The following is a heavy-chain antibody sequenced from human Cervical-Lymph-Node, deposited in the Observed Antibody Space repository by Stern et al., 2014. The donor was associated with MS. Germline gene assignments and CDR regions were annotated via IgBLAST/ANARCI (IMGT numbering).Heavy chain of an antibody. CDR3: ATAGYDFGSGPNN. V-gene: IGHV1-69*09. Sequence: VQLVESGAEVKRPGSSVKVSCKPSGGTFSNFSITWVRQAPGQGLEWMGNILPLLGPVNFVSKFTSSLKMTTAKYTKTAYMKMRSLKSAGTAGYYCATAGYDFGSGPNNWGQGTLVTVSS. D-gene: IGHD3/OR15-3a*01. CDR2: ILPLLGPV. J-gene: IGHJ4*02. CDR1: GGTFSNFS.